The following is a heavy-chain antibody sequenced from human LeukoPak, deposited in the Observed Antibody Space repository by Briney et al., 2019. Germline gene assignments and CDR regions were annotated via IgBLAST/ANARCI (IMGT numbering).Heavy chain of an antibody. D-gene: IGHD6-19*01. CDR1: GFTFRTYA. CDR2: ISYDGSTK. J-gene: IGHJ4*02. Sequence: AGRSLRLSCAASGFTFRTYAMHWVRQAPGKGLEWVAVISYDGSTKYYADSVKGRFTISRDNSNNALSLQMNSLRAEDTAVYYCARAHAEQWLVSALWGQGTLVTVSS. V-gene: IGHV3-30-3*01. CDR3: ARAHAEQWLVSAL.